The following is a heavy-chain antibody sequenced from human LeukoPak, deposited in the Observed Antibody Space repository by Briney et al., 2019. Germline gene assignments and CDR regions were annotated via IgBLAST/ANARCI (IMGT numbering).Heavy chain of an antibody. CDR3: ARHLERSGLTSSWYGRFDP. CDR1: GGSISTYY. CDR2: IHYTGST. Sequence: PSETLSLTCTVSGGSISTYYWSWIRQPPGKGPEWIGYIHYTGSTNYNPSLKSRVTISVDSSRNQFSLKLNSVTAAGTAVYYCARHLERSGLTSSWYGRFDPWGQGTLVTVSS. J-gene: IGHJ5*02. V-gene: IGHV4-59*08. D-gene: IGHD6-13*01.